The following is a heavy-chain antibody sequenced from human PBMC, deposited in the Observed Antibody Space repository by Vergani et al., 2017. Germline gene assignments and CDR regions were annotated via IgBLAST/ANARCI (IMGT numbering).Heavy chain of an antibody. V-gene: IGHV3-23*04. J-gene: IGHJ4*02. CDR2: ISGSATGGVT. D-gene: IGHD1-26*01. Sequence: EVQLVESGGDLAQPGGSLTLSCVAYGLVFSDYTMSWVRQAPGRGLEWVSIISGSATGGVTYVAESVKGRFTIFRDNSKNTLYLQMNSLRAEDTAVYYCAKLPSGSLVGPLYYFDSWGQGTLVTVSS. CDR1: GLVFSDYT. CDR3: AKLPSGSLVGPLYYFDS.